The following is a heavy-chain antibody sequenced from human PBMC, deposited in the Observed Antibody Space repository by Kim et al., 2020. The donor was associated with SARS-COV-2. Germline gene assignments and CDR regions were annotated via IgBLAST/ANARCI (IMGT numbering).Heavy chain of an antibody. CDR1: GFTFSSYE. D-gene: IGHD5-18*01. CDR2: ISSSGSTI. V-gene: IGHV3-48*03. CDR3: ARARGYSYGYGSRRYWYFVL. J-gene: IGHJ2*01. Sequence: GGSLRLSCAASGFTFSSYEMKWVRQAPGKGLEWVSYISSSGSTIYYADSVKGLFTISRDNAKNSLYLQMNSLRAEDTAVYYCARARGYSYGYGSRRYWYFVLWGRGTLVTVSS.